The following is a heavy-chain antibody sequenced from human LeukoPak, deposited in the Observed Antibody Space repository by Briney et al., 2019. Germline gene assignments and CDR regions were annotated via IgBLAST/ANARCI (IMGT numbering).Heavy chain of an antibody. D-gene: IGHD3-22*01. Sequence: GRSLRLSCAASGFTFSSYAMHWVRQAPGKGLEWVAVISYDGSNKYYADSVKGRFTISRDNSKNTLYLQMNSLRAEDTAVYYCAKGHYDTGTFGAFDIWGQGTMVTVSS. CDR2: ISYDGSNK. CDR3: AKGHYDTGTFGAFDI. J-gene: IGHJ3*02. V-gene: IGHV3-30-3*01. CDR1: GFTFSSYA.